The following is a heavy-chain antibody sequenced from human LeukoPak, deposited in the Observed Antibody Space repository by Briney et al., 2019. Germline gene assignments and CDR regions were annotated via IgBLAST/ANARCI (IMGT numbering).Heavy chain of an antibody. CDR2: IIPIFGTA. Sequence: SVKVSCKASGGTFSSYAISWVRQAPGQGLEWMGGIIPIFGTANYAQKFQGRVTITTDESTSTAYMELSSLRSEDTAVYYCACTWYYYDSSGYPTADAFDIWGQGTMVTVSS. J-gene: IGHJ3*02. CDR1: GGTFSSYA. D-gene: IGHD3-22*01. CDR3: ACTWYYYDSSGYPTADAFDI. V-gene: IGHV1-69*05.